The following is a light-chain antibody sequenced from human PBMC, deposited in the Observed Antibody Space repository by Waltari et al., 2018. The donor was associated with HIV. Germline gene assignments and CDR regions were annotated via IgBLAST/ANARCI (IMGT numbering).Light chain of an antibody. J-gene: IGKJ1*01. V-gene: IGKV3-15*01. CDR3: QQYKYWPPWT. CDR1: QSVRYN. CDR2: GAS. Sequence: EIVMTQSPATLSVSLGERATLSCRASQSVRYNLAWYQQKPGQPPRLLIYGASTRATDIPARFSASGSGTEFTLTISSLQSEDFAVYYCQQYKYWPPWTFGQGTKVDIK.